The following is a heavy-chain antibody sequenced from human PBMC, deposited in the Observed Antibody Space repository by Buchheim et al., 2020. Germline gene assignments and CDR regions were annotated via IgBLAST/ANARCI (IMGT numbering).Heavy chain of an antibody. CDR1: GFTFSSYG. D-gene: IGHD6-13*01. CDR3: AGVYSSSWPYYFDY. J-gene: IGHJ4*02. CDR2: IWYDGSNK. V-gene: IGHV3-33*01. Sequence: QVQLVESGGGVVQPGRSLRLSCAASGFTFSSYGMHWVRQAPGKGLEWVAVIWYDGSNKYYADSVKGRFTISRDNSKNTLYLQMNSLRAEDTAVYYCAGVYSSSWPYYFDYWGQGTL.